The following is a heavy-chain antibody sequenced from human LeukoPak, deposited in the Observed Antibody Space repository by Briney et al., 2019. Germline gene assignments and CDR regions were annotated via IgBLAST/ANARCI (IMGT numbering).Heavy chain of an antibody. CDR1: GYTFTSYG. V-gene: IGHV1-18*01. J-gene: IGHJ1*01. CDR3: ARGGGKYYYDSSGYYEYFQH. D-gene: IGHD3-22*01. CDR2: ISAYNGNT. Sequence: ASVKVSCKASGYTFTSYGISWVRQAPGQGLEWMGWISAYNGNTNYAQKLQGRVTMTTDTSTSTAYMELRSLRSDDTAVYYCARGGGKYYYDSSGYYEYFQHWGQGTLVTVSS.